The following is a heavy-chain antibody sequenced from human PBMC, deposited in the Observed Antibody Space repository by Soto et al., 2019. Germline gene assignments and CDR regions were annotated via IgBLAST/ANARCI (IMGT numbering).Heavy chain of an antibody. CDR3: SRKAAPRYIVVVPAAQNFDY. D-gene: IGHD2-2*01. V-gene: IGHV3-23*01. Sequence: GGSLRLSCAASGFTFSSYAMSWVRQAPGKGLEWVSAISGSGGSTYYADSVKGRFTISRDNSKTPLYLQMNSLRAEDTAVVYCSRKAAPRYIVVVPAAQNFDYWGQGTLVTVSS. CDR1: GFTFSSYA. CDR2: ISGSGGST. J-gene: IGHJ4*02.